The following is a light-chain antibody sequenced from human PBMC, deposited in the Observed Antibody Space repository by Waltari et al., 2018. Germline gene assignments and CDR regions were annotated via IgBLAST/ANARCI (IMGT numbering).Light chain of an antibody. CDR3: QHYLRLPAT. CDR1: QSVSTY. CDR2: HAS. J-gene: IGKJ1*01. Sequence: CRASQSVSTYLARDQQKPGQAPRLLIYHASSRATGIPDRFSGSGSGTDFSLTISRLEPEDFAVYYCQHYLRLPATFGQGTKVEIK. V-gene: IGKV3-20*01.